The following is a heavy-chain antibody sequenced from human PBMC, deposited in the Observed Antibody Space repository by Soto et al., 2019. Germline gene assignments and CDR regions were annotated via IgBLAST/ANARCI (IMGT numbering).Heavy chain of an antibody. CDR3: AKDFLPRGAAYDFWSGSYYGMDV. D-gene: IGHD3-3*01. V-gene: IGHV3-30*18. J-gene: IGHJ6*02. CDR1: GFTFSSYG. CDR2: ISYDGSNK. Sequence: PGGSLRLSCAASGFTFSSYGMHWVRQAPGKGLEWVAVISYDGSNKYYADSVKGRFTISRDNSKNTLYLQMNSLRAEDTAVYYCAKDFLPRGAAYDFWSGSYYGMDVWGQGTTVTVSS.